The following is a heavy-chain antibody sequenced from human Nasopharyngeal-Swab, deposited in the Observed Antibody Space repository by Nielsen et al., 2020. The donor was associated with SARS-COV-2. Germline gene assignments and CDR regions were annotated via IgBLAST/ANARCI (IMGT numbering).Heavy chain of an antibody. CDR2: ISYDGIKK. J-gene: IGHJ6*02. Sequence: WIRQPPGKGLEWMAVISYDGIKKYYADSVKGRFTLSRDNSKNTLYLQMNSLRTEDTAVYYCAKDHQLIRNYNYYDMDVWGQGTTVTVSS. CDR3: AKDHQLIRNYNYYDMDV. V-gene: IGHV3-30*18. D-gene: IGHD2-8*01.